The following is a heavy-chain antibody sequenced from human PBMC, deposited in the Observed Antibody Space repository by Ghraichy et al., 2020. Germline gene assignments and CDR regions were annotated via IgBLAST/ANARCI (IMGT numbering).Heavy chain of an antibody. CDR3: ARRLRGYGMDV. CDR1: GGSISSSSYY. J-gene: IGHJ6*02. D-gene: IGHD3-10*01. Sequence: GSLSLTCTVSGGSISSSSYYWGWIRQPPGKGLEWIGSIYYSGSTYYNPSLKSRVTISVDTSKNQFSLKLSSVTAADTAVYYCARRLRGYGMDVWGLGTTVTVSS. V-gene: IGHV4-39*01. CDR2: IYYSGST.